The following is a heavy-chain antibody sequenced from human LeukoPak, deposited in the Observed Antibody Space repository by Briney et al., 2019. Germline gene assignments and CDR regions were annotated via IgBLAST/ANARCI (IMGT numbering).Heavy chain of an antibody. V-gene: IGHV3-30*04. J-gene: IGHJ6*02. CDR3: ARDRLDDFWSGYYLPYYYYGMDV. CDR2: ISYDGSNK. CDR1: GFTFSSYA. Sequence: GGSLRLSCAASGFTFSSYAMHWVRQAPGKGLEWVAVISYDGSNKYYADSVKGRFTISRDNSKNTLYLQMNSLRAEDTAVYYCARDRLDDFWSGYYLPYYYYGMDVWGQGTTVTVSS. D-gene: IGHD3-3*01.